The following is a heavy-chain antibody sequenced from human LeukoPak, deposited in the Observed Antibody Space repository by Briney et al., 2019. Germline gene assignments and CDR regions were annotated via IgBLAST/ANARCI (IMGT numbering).Heavy chain of an antibody. CDR3: ARRAGAYSHPYDY. J-gene: IGHJ4*02. Sequence: GGSLRLSCAASGFTFSTYWMSWVRQAPGKGLEWVANIKQDGSEKYYVDSVKGRFTISRDNAKNSLYLQMNSLRAEDTAVYYCARRAGAYSHPYDYWGQGTLVTVSS. CDR2: IKQDGSEK. V-gene: IGHV3-7*01. CDR1: GFTFSTYW. D-gene: IGHD2-15*01.